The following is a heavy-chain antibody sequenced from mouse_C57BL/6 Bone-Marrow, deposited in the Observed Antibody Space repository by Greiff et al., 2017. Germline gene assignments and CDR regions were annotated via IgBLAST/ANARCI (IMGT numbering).Heavy chain of an antibody. CDR2: IYPGDGDT. CDR3: AREMGNYSWAMDY. D-gene: IGHD2-1*01. CDR1: GYAFSSSW. Sequence: VQLQESGPELVKPGASVKISCKASGYAFSSSWMNWVKQRPGKGLEWIGRIYPGDGDTNYNGKFKGKATLTVDKSSSTAYMQLSSLTSEASAVYCCAREMGNYSWAMDYWGQGTSVTVSS. V-gene: IGHV1-82*01. J-gene: IGHJ4*01.